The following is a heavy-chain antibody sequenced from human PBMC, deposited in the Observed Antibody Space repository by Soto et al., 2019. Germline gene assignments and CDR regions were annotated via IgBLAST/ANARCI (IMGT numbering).Heavy chain of an antibody. CDR2: VDPEDGET. V-gene: IGHV1-24*01. J-gene: IGHJ5*01. CDR3: ATGLSCSSTSCYSGGWFDP. D-gene: IGHD2-2*01. CDR1: GYTLTELS. Sequence: ASLKVSCKVAGYTLTELSMHWVRQAPGKGLEWMGGVDPEDGETIYAHKFQGRVTMTEDTSTDTAYMELSSLRSEDTAVYYCATGLSCSSTSCYSGGWFDPWGQGTLVTVSS.